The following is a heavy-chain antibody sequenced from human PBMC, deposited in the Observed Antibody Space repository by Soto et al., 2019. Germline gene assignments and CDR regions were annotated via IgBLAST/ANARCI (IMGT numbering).Heavy chain of an antibody. Sequence: QVQLQESGPGLVKPSETLSLTCTVSGGSISSYYWSWIRQPPGKGLEWIGYIYYSGSTNYNPSLKSRVTISVDTSKNQFSLKLSSVTAADTAVYYCARVKTAMVRGVIIPYYYYGMDVWGQGTTVTVSS. CDR2: IYYSGST. J-gene: IGHJ6*02. D-gene: IGHD3-10*01. CDR3: ARVKTAMVRGVIIPYYYYGMDV. CDR1: GGSISSYY. V-gene: IGHV4-59*01.